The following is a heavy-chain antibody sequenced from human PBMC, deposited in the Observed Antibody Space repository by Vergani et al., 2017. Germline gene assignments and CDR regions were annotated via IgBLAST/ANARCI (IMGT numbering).Heavy chain of an antibody. CDR1: GFTFSSNA. Sequence: EVLLLESGGGLVQPGGSLRLSCVASGFTFSSNAMSWVRQAPGKGLEWVSSISCSGGSTYYADSVKGRFTISRDNPNNTLYLQMNSLRAEDSAIYYCAKAAVTTISLFDYWGQGTLVTVSS. V-gene: IGHV3-23*01. J-gene: IGHJ4*02. CDR3: AKAAVTTISLFDY. D-gene: IGHD5-12*01. CDR2: ISCSGGST.